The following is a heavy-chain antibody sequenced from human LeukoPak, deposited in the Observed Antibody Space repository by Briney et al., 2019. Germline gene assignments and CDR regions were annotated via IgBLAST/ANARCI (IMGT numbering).Heavy chain of an antibody. CDR2: VTGSGGGT. CDR1: GFIFSNYA. D-gene: IGHD6-25*01. V-gene: IGHV3-23*01. Sequence: GGSLRLSCAGSGFIFSNYAMMWVRQAPGKGLEWVSSVTGSGGGTFYADSVKGRFTISRDNSQNTLYLQMNSLGAEDTAVYYCAKGAASALVDWFDPWGQGTLVTVSS. J-gene: IGHJ5*02. CDR3: AKGAASALVDWFDP.